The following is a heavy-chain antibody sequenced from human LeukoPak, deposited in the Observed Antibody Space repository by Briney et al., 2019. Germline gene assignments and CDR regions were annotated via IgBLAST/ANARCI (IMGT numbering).Heavy chain of an antibody. D-gene: IGHD3-10*01. V-gene: IGHV3-30*02. CDR1: GFTFSSYG. CDR2: IWYDGSNK. J-gene: IGHJ4*02. CDR3: AKDPTYYYGSGSYPYGYFDY. Sequence: GGSLRLSCAASGFTFSSYGMHWVRQAPGKGLEWVAVIWYDGSNKYYADSVKGRFTISRDNSKNALYLQMNSLRAEDTAVYYCAKDPTYYYGSGSYPYGYFDYWGQGTLVTVSS.